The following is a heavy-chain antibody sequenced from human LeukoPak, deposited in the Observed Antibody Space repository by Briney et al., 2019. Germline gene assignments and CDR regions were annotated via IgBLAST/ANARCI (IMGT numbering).Heavy chain of an antibody. CDR3: ATTSKWELMYDY. CDR1: GVSINSGGYY. V-gene: IGHV4-31*03. CDR2: IYYSGST. J-gene: IGHJ4*02. D-gene: IGHD1-26*01. Sequence: PSVTLSLTCTVSGVSINSGGYYWNWIRQHPGTGLEWIAYIYYSGSTYYNPSLKSRITISLDTSKNQFSLYLTSVTAADTAVYYCATTSKWELMYDYWGQGTLVTVSS.